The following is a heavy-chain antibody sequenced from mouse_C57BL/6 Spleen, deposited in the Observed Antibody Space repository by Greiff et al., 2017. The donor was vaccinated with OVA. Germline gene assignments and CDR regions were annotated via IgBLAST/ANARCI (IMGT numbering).Heavy chain of an antibody. Sequence: VQLKESGPELVKPGASVKISCKASGYSFTGYYMNWVKQSPEKSLEWIGEINPSTGGTTYNQKFKAKATLTVDKSSSTAYMQLKSLTSEDSAVYYCARRRAIYYGYDKGFDYWGQGTTLTVSS. V-gene: IGHV1-42*01. CDR3: ARRRAIYYGYDKGFDY. J-gene: IGHJ2*01. CDR2: INPSTGGT. CDR1: GYSFTGYY. D-gene: IGHD2-2*01.